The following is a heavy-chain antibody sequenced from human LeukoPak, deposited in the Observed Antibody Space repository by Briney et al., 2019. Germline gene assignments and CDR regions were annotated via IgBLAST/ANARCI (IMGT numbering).Heavy chain of an antibody. CDR2: ISSSSRTT. D-gene: IGHD3-22*01. V-gene: IGHV3-48*02. CDR3: ARGKHDSNGYYTPTFFDH. J-gene: IGHJ4*02. CDR1: GFSLSSSG. Sequence: PGGSLRLSCEASGFSLSSSGINWVRQAPGKGLEWVSYISSSSRTTYYADSVKGRFTISRDNAKNSLYLQMNSLRDEDTAAYYCARGKHDSNGYYTPTFFDHWGQGTLVTVSS.